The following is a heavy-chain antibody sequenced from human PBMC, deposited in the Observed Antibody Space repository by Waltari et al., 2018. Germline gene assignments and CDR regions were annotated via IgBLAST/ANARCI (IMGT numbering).Heavy chain of an antibody. D-gene: IGHD2-2*01. CDR1: GGSFSAYY. CDR2: INHSGST. CDR3: ARETLYCSSTSCYYYYYYMDV. V-gene: IGHV4-34*01. Sequence: QVQLQQWGAGLLKTSETLSLTCAVYGGSFSAYYWSWIRQPPGKGLEWIGEINHSGSTNYNPSLKSRVTISVDTSKNQFSLKLSSVTAADTAVYYCARETLYCSSTSCYYYYYYMDVWGKGTTVTISS. J-gene: IGHJ6*03.